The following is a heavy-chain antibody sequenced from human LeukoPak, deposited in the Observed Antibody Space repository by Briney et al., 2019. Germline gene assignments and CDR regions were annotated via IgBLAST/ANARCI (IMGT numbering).Heavy chain of an antibody. CDR2: NYNSGST. D-gene: IGHD1-26*01. CDR1: GGSISSYY. CDR3: ARGQVVGATTFYYYYMDV. J-gene: IGHJ6*03. V-gene: IGHV4-4*07. Sequence: SETLSLTCTVPGGSISSYYWGWIRQPAGKGLEWIGRNYNSGSTNYNPSLKSRVTMSVDTSKNQFSLKLSSVTAADTAVYYCARGQVVGATTFYYYYMDVWGKGTTVTVSS.